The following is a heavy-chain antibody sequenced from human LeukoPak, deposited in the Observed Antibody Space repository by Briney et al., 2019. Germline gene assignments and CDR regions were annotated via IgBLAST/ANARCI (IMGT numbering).Heavy chain of an antibody. D-gene: IGHD2-15*01. J-gene: IGHJ4*02. CDR1: GFTVSSNY. CDR2: IWYDGSNK. V-gene: IGHV3-33*08. CDR3: ARRHLGYCTGGSCYHFDH. Sequence: GGSLRLSCAASGFTVSSNYMSWVRQAPGKGLEWVAVIWYDGSNKYYADSVKGRFTISRDNSKNTLYLQMNSLRAEDTAVYYCARRHLGYCTGGSCYHFDHWGQGTLVTVSS.